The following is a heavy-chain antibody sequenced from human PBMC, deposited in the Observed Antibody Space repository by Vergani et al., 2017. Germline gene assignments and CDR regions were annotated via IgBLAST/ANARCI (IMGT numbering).Heavy chain of an antibody. J-gene: IGHJ6*03. D-gene: IGHD5-12*01. CDR3: ASSGYDYGDYYYYYYMDV. CDR1: GYSFTSYW. Sequence: EVQLVPSGAEVKKPGESLKISCKGSGYSFTSYWIGWVRQMPGKGLEWMGIIYPGDSDTRYSPSFQGQVTISADKSISTAYLQWSSLKASDTAMYYCASSGYDYGDYYYYYYMDVWGKGTTVTVSS. CDR2: IYPGDSDT. V-gene: IGHV5-51*01.